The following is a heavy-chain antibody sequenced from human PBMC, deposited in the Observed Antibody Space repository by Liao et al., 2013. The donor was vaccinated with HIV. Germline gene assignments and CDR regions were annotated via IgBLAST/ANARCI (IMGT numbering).Heavy chain of an antibody. CDR1: GGSFSGYY. J-gene: IGHJ2*01. Sequence: QVQLQQWGAGLLKPSETLSLTCAVYGGSFSGYYWSWIRQPPGKGLEWIGEINHSGSTNYNPSLKSRVTISVDTSSNHVSLKLTSVTAADTAVYYCARVQWXPAPNWYSDLWGLAPWS. CDR2: INHSGST. CDR3: ARVQWXPAPNWYSDL. D-gene: IGHD1-26*01. V-gene: IGHV4-34*01.